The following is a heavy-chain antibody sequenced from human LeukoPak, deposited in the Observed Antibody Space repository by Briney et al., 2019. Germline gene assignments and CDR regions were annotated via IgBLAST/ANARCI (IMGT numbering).Heavy chain of an antibody. D-gene: IGHD4-17*01. J-gene: IGHJ2*01. Sequence: GASVKVSCKASGYTFTSYGISWVRQAPGQGLEWMGWISAYNGNTNYAQKLQGRVTMTTDTSTSTAYMELRSLRSDDTAVYYCARASNDYGAPWYFDLWGRGTLVTVSS. V-gene: IGHV1-18*01. CDR3: ARASNDYGAPWYFDL. CDR1: GYTFTSYG. CDR2: ISAYNGNT.